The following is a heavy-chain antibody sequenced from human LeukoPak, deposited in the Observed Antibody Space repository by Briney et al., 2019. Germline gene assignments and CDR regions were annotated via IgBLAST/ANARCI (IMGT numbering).Heavy chain of an antibody. Sequence: SETLSLTCTVPGGSISRYYWSWIRQPPGKGVEWIGYIYYSGSTNYNPSLKSRVTISVDTSKNQFSLKLSSVTAADTAVCYCARDLYDSSDYGIWGQGTMVTVSS. V-gene: IGHV4-59*01. D-gene: IGHD3-22*01. CDR2: IYYSGST. CDR1: GGSISRYY. J-gene: IGHJ3*02. CDR3: ARDLYDSSDYGI.